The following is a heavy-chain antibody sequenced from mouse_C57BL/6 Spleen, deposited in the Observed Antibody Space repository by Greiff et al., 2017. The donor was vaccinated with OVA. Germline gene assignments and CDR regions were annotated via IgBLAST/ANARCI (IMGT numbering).Heavy chain of an antibody. J-gene: IGHJ2*01. Sequence: QVQLKESGAELVRPGTSVKVSCKASGYAFTNYLIEWVKQRPGQGLEWIGVINPGSGGTNYNEKFKGKATLTADKSSSTAYMQLSSLTSEDSAVYFCARDGWLLDYWGQGTTLTVSS. CDR3: ARDGWLLDY. D-gene: IGHD2-3*01. CDR2: INPGSGGT. V-gene: IGHV1-54*01. CDR1: GYAFTNYL.